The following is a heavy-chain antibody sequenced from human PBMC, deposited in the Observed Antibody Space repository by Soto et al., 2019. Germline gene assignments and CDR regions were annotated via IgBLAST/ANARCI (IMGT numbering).Heavy chain of an antibody. V-gene: IGHV3-30*18. CDR1: GFTFSSYG. CDR3: AKDRRTTVTTGGYFDY. CDR2: ISYDGSNK. Sequence: GGSLRLSCAASGFTFSSYGMHWVRQAPGKGLEWVAVISYDGSNKYYADSVKGRFTISRDNSKNTLYLQMNSLRAEDTAVYYCAKDRRTTVTTGGYFDYWGQGTLVTVSS. D-gene: IGHD4-17*01. J-gene: IGHJ4*02.